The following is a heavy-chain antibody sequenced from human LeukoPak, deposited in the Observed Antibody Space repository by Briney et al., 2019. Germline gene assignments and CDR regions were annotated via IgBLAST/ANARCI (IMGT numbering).Heavy chain of an antibody. V-gene: IGHV4-59*08. D-gene: IGHD6-19*01. Sequence: SETLSLTCTVSGGSISSNYWSWIRQPPGKGLEWIGYISYSGSTNYNPSLKSRVTISVDTSKNQFSLKLSSVTAADTAFYFCARHVDQWLGTDYRGQGTLVTVSS. CDR1: GGSISSNY. CDR3: ARHVDQWLGTDY. CDR2: ISYSGST. J-gene: IGHJ4*02.